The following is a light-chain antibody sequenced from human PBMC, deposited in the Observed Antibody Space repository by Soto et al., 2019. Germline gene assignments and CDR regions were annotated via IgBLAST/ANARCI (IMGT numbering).Light chain of an antibody. Sequence: DIQMTQSPSSLSASVGDRVTITCQASQDIRNFLNWYQQKPGQAPKLLIYDASKLETGVPSRFSGSGSGTDFTFSISSLQPEDIGTYYCQQSAILITFGQGTRLDIK. CDR1: QDIRNF. CDR2: DAS. V-gene: IGKV1-33*01. CDR3: QQSAILIT. J-gene: IGKJ5*01.